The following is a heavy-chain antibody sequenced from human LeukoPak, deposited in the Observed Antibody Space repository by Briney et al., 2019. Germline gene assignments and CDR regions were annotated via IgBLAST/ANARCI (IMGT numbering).Heavy chain of an antibody. CDR2: IKPDGSEK. Sequence: GGSLRLSCPTSGFTFSNSWMAWVRQAPGKGLEWVANIKPDGSEKYYVDSVKGRFTISRDNSKNTLYLQMNSLRAEDTAVYYCARDPNLGIVVVTAITTGWFDPWGQGTLVTVSS. CDR3: ARDPNLGIVVVTAITTGWFDP. D-gene: IGHD2-21*02. J-gene: IGHJ5*02. CDR1: GFTFSNSW. V-gene: IGHV3-7*01.